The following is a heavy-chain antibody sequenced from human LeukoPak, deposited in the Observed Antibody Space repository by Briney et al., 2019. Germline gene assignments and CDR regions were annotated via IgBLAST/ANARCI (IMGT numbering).Heavy chain of an antibody. CDR3: ARAVPVLPYAFDI. CDR2: IYYSGST. D-gene: IGHD6-19*01. CDR1: GGSINSNSYY. J-gene: IGHJ3*02. Sequence: PSETLSLTCTVSGGSINSNSYYWGWIRQPPGKGLEWIGYIYYSGSTNYNPSLKSRVTISVDTSKNQFSLKLSSVTAADTAVYYCARAVPVLPYAFDIWGQGTMVTVSS. V-gene: IGHV4-61*05.